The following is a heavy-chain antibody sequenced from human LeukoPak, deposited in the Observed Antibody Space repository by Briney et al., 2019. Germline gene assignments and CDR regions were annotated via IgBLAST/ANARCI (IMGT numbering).Heavy chain of an antibody. CDR3: ARQGTSSWNLNY. D-gene: IGHD6-13*01. Sequence: PGGSLRLSCAASGFTLSSYWMTWVRQAPGKGLEWVANIKQGGSEKYYVESVKGRFIISRDNAKNSLYLQMNSLRAEDTAVYYCARQGTSSWNLNYWGQGVLVTVSS. CDR2: IKQGGSEK. CDR1: GFTLSSYW. J-gene: IGHJ4*02. V-gene: IGHV3-7*03.